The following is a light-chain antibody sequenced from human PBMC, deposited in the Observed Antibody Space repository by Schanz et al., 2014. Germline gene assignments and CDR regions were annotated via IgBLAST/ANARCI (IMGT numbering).Light chain of an antibody. CDR1: QSVSSY. CDR2: DAS. CDR3: QQYGSSLEAMYT. J-gene: IGKJ2*01. V-gene: IGKV3-20*01. Sequence: EIVLTQSPATLSLSPGERATLSCRASQSVSSYLAWYQQKPGQAPRLLIYDASSRPTGIPDRFSGSGSGTDFTLTISRLEPEDFAVYYCQQYGSSLEAMYTFGQGTKLEIK.